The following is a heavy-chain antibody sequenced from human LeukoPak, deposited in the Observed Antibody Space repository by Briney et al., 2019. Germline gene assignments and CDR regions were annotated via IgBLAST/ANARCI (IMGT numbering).Heavy chain of an antibody. V-gene: IGHV1-69*04. Sequence: SVKVSCKASGGTFSSYAISWVRQAPGQGLEWMGRIIPILGIANYAQKFQGRVTITADKSTSTAYMELSSLRSEDTAVYYCARVGYSGSYWDSGYGMDVWGQGTTVTVSS. CDR2: IIPILGIA. J-gene: IGHJ6*02. CDR1: GGTFSSYA. D-gene: IGHD1-26*01. CDR3: ARVGYSGSYWDSGYGMDV.